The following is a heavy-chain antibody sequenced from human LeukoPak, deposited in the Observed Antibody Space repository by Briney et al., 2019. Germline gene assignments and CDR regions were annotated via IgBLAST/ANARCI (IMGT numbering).Heavy chain of an antibody. J-gene: IGHJ4*02. D-gene: IGHD3-16*01. CDR1: GFTFRTYW. Sequence: GGSLRLSCAASGFTFRTYWMHWVRQPPGKGLVWVSRISPDGSTTTYADSVKGRFTISRDNSKNTVFLQMDSLGVDDTAIYYCARVWSEFDYWGQGALVTVSS. V-gene: IGHV3-74*01. CDR2: ISPDGSTT. CDR3: ARVWSEFDY.